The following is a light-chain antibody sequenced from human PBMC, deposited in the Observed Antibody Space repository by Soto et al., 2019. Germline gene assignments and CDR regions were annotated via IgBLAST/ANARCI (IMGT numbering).Light chain of an antibody. J-gene: IGKJ4*01. CDR2: AAS. Sequence: EIVLTQSPAPLSVSPGARATLSCRASASVSTNLAWYPQKPGQTPRLLLYAASTRATGIPARCGGSGSGTEFTRTISSLQSEECAVEDGQQYDIGSGFGGGTKVEIK. V-gene: IGKV3-15*01. CDR1: ASVSTN. CDR3: QQYDIGSG.